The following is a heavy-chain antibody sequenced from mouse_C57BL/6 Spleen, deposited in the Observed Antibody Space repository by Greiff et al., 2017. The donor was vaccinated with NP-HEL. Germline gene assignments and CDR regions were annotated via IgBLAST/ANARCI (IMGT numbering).Heavy chain of an antibody. CDR2: ISDGGCYT. D-gene: IGHD1-1*01. CDR1: GFTFSSYA. Sequence: EVMLVESGGGLVTPGGSLKLSCAASGFTFSSYAMSWVRQTPEKRLEWVATISDGGCYTYYPDNVKGRFTISRDNAKNNLYLQMSQLKSEDTAMYYCARGGGSSYGAYWGQGTLVTVSA. J-gene: IGHJ3*01. CDR3: ARGGGSSYGAY. V-gene: IGHV5-4*03.